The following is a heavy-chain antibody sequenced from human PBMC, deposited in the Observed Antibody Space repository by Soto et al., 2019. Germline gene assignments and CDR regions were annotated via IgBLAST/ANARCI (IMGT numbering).Heavy chain of an antibody. CDR1: GYTLTELS. CDR2: FDPEDGET. Sequence: QVQLVQSGAEVKKPGASVKVSCKVSGYTLTELSMHWVRQAPGKGLEWMGGFDPEDGETIYAQKFQGRVTMTEDTSTDTAYMELSSLRSEDTAVYYCATRPRSPYYDFWSGYTHYFDYWGQGTLVTVSS. V-gene: IGHV1-24*01. J-gene: IGHJ4*02. D-gene: IGHD3-3*01. CDR3: ATRPRSPYYDFWSGYTHYFDY.